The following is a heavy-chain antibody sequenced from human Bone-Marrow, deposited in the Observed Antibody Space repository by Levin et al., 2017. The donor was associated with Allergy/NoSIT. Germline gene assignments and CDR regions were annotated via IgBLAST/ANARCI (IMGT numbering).Heavy chain of an antibody. CDR2: ISYDGSNK. CDR1: GFTFSSYA. V-gene: IGHV3-30*04. CDR3: AREGGYSLYFDY. D-gene: IGHD5-18*01. J-gene: IGHJ4*02. Sequence: GGSLRLSCAASGFTFSSYAMHWVRQAPGKGLEWVAVISYDGSNKYYADSVKGRFTISRDNSKNTLYLQMNSLRAEDTAVYYCAREGGYSLYFDYWGQGTLVTVSS.